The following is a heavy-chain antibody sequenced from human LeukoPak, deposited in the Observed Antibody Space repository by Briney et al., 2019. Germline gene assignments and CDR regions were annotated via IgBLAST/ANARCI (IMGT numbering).Heavy chain of an antibody. CDR3: VSGGVYYDAFDY. Sequence: SETLSLSCSVSGASISGITNYWGWIRQPPGKGLEWIGSVDYTGTTFCNPSLKSRVTVSVDTSKNHFSLRLTSVTAADTAVYYCVSGGVYYDAFDYWGQGTLVTVSS. CDR1: GASISGITNY. J-gene: IGHJ4*02. V-gene: IGHV4-39*02. CDR2: VDYTGTT. D-gene: IGHD3-16*01.